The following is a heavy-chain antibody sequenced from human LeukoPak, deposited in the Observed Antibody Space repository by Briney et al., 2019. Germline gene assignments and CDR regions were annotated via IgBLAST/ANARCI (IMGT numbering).Heavy chain of an antibody. CDR3: ARHVFFYGMAV. D-gene: IGHD5/OR15-5a*01. V-gene: IGHV4-39*01. Sequence: SETLSLTCTVSGGSLISSSYNWAWIRQPPGKGLEWVGSIHDSGSTFSSPSLTSRVTISFDTSKNQFSLRLTSVTAADTAVYYCARHVFFYGMAVWGRGTTVTAS. J-gene: IGHJ6*02. CDR1: GGSLISSSYN. CDR2: IHDSGST.